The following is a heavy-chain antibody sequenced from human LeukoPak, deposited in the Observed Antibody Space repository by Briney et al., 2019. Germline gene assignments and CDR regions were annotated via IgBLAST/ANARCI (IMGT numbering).Heavy chain of an antibody. D-gene: IGHD3-22*01. CDR2: IYSGGST. J-gene: IGHJ4*02. Sequence: GGSLRLSCAASGFTVSSNYMSWVRQAPGKGLEWVSVIYSGGSTYYADSVKGRFTISRDNSKNTLYLQMNSLRAEDTAVYYCARSADSSGYYGWGQGTLVTVSS. CDR1: GFTVSSNY. V-gene: IGHV3-66*01. CDR3: ARSADSSGYYG.